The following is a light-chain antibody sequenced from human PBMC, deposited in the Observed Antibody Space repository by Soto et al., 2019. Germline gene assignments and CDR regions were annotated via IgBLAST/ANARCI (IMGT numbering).Light chain of an antibody. CDR2: GAS. CDR3: QRANSFPLT. Sequence: DIQMTQSPSSVSASVGDRVTITCRASQDFSSWLVWYQQKPGKAPKLLIYGASNLESGVPSRFSGSGAGTEFSRTISSLQPEDFATYYCQRANSFPLTFGGGTNVEIK. J-gene: IGKJ4*01. CDR1: QDFSSW. V-gene: IGKV1D-12*01.